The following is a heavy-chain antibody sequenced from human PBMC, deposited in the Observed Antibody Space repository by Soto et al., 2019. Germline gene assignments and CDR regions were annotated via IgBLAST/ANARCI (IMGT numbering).Heavy chain of an antibody. CDR1: GGSVSSGSYY. CDR3: ARGMSGDLTWALY. J-gene: IGHJ4*02. D-gene: IGHD3-3*01. Sequence: PSETLSLTCTVSGGSVSSGSYYWNWIRQPPGKGLEWIGYIFYSGSTTYNPSLKSRVTISVDTSKNQFSLKLSSVTAADTAVYYWARGMSGDLTWALYWGQGTLVTVSS. V-gene: IGHV4-61*01. CDR2: IFYSGST.